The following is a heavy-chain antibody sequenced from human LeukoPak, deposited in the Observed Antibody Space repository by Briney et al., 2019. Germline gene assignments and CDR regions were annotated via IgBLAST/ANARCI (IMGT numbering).Heavy chain of an antibody. CDR2: IYDSGST. Sequence: SETLSLTCTVSGGSISSGGYCWSWIRQHPGKGLEWIGYIYDSGSTYYNPSLKSRDTISVDTSKNPSSLNLSSVTAADTAVYYCARRSYVTTYYSDSSGYCGASDIWGQATMVTVSS. CDR1: GGSISSGGYC. V-gene: IGHV4-31*03. D-gene: IGHD3-22*01. CDR3: ARRSYVTTYYSDSSGYCGASDI. J-gene: IGHJ3*02.